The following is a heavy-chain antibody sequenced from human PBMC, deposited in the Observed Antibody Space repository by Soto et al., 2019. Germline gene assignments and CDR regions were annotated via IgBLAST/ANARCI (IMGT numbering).Heavy chain of an antibody. CDR2: AYYRSIWQT. CDR1: GDSVSSSSTA. CDR3: ARLVGNSWLDH. D-gene: IGHD6-6*01. V-gene: IGHV6-1*01. Sequence: PSQTLSLTCVISGDSVSSSSTAWNWVRQSPSRGLEWLGRAYYRSIWQTEYAVSVKGRMTINPDASKNQFSLQLNSVTPEDTAMYYCARLVGNSWLDHWGQGTLVTVS. J-gene: IGHJ5*02.